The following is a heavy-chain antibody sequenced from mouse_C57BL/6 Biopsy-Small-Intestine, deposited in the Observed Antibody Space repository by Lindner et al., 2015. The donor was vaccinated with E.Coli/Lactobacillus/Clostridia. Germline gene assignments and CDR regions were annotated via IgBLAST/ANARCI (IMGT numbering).Heavy chain of an antibody. CDR1: GYTFTGYW. CDR2: ILPGSGST. CDR3: AGYFSNFLSYWFFDV. V-gene: IGHV1-9*01. J-gene: IGHJ1*03. Sequence: VQLQESGAELMKPGASVKLSCKATGYTFTGYWIEWVKQRPGHGLEWIGEILPGSGSTVYSEKFKGKATFTADTSSNTAYMQLSSPTTEDSAIYYCAGYFSNFLSYWFFDVWGTGTTVTVSS. D-gene: IGHD2-5*01.